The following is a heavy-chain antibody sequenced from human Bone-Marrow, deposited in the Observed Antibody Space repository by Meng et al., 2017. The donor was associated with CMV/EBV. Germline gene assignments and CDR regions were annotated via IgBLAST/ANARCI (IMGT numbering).Heavy chain of an antibody. D-gene: IGHD4-17*01. J-gene: IGHJ4*02. CDR3: ARTADYGTFYFDF. CDR1: NGSISSGDYY. CDR2: IYYIGTT. V-gene: IGHV4-30-4*01. Sequence: QVQLQESGPGLVKPSQTLSLTCTVSNGSISSGDYYWSWIRQPPGQGPEWIGYIYYIGTTYSNPSLKSRATFSLDTSKNQFSLMLTSVTAADTAVYYCARTADYGTFYFDFWGQGSLVTVSS.